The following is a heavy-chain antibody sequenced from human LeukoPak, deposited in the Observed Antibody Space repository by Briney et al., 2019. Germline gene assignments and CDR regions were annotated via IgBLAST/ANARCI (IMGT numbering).Heavy chain of an antibody. CDR2: ISGSGGST. CDR3: ARGIYWFDP. CDR1: GFTFSSYG. J-gene: IGHJ5*02. Sequence: PGGTLRLSCAASGFTFSSYGMSWVRQAPGKGLEWVSAISGSGGSTYYADSVKGRFTISRDNSKNTLYLQMNSLRVEDTAVYYCARGIYWFDPWGQGTLVTVSS. D-gene: IGHD2-15*01. V-gene: IGHV3-23*01.